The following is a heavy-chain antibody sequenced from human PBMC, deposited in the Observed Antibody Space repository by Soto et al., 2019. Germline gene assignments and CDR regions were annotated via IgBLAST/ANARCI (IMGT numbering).Heavy chain of an antibody. V-gene: IGHV1-3*01. Sequence: ASVKVSCKAAAYTFTSYDINWVRQATGQDLEWMGWMNAGNGNTKYSQKFQGRVTITRDTSTSTAYMELSSLRAEDTAVYYCARDLGGWPDYWGQGTLVTVSS. CDR1: AYTFTSYD. CDR3: ARDLGGWPDY. CDR2: MNAGNGNT. J-gene: IGHJ4*02. D-gene: IGHD2-15*01.